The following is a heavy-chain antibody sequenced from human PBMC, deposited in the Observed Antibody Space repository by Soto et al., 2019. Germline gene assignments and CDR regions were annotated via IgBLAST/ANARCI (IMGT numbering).Heavy chain of an antibody. CDR3: ARGQRFSDWFDP. CDR2: IYSSGST. D-gene: IGHD3-3*01. V-gene: IGHV4-4*07. Sequence: LSLTCTVTGGAISGYYWSWIRQSDGEGLEWIGRIYSSGSTNYSPSLKSRVTISLDTSMNYFSLRLSSVTAADTAVYYCARGQRFSDWFDPWGQGTLVTASS. CDR1: GGAISGYY. J-gene: IGHJ5*02.